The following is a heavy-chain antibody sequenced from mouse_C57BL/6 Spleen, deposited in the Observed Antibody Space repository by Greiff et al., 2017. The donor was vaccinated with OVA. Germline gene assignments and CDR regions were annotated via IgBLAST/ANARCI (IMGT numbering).Heavy chain of an antibody. J-gene: IGHJ3*01. CDR1: GFTFSSYA. CDR2: ISDGGSYT. Sequence: EVHLVESGGGLVKPGGSLKLSCAASGFTFSSYAMSWVRQTPEKRLEWVATISDGGSYTYYPDNVKGRFTISRDNAKNNLYLQMSHLKSEDTAVYYCARDGYDDEGPWLAYWGQGTLVTVSA. V-gene: IGHV5-4*01. CDR3: ARDGYDDEGPWLAY. D-gene: IGHD2-14*01.